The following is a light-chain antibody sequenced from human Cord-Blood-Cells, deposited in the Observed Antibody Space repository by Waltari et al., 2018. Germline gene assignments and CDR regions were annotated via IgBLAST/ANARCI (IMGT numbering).Light chain of an antibody. CDR3: QQRSNWLT. Sequence: EIVWTQSPATLFLSPGERATLSCRASQSVSSYLACYQQKPGQAPRLLIDDASNRATGIPARFSGSGSGTDFTLTISSLEPEDFAVYYCQQRSNWLTFGGGTKVEIK. J-gene: IGKJ4*01. V-gene: IGKV3-11*01. CDR1: QSVSSY. CDR2: DAS.